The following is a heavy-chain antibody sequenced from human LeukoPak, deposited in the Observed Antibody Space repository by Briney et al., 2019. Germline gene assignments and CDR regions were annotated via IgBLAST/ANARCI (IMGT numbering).Heavy chain of an antibody. CDR3: ARDTAMDHGSNWFDP. D-gene: IGHD5-18*01. CDR2: IILIFGTA. Sequence: SVKVSCKASGGTFSSYAISWVRQAPGQGLEWMGGIILIFGTANYAQKFQGRVTITTDESTSTAYMELSSLRSEDTAVYYCARDTAMDHGSNWFDPWGQGTLVTVSS. J-gene: IGHJ5*02. CDR1: GGTFSSYA. V-gene: IGHV1-69*05.